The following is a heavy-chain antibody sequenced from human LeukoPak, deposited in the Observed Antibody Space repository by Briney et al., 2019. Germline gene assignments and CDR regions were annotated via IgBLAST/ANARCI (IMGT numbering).Heavy chain of an antibody. Sequence: PGGSLRLSCAASGFTFSSYSMNWVRQAPGKGLEWVSYISSSSSTIYYADSVKGRFTISRDNSKNTLYLQMNSLRAEDTAVYYCAKDAGYDSSGFDAFDIWGQGTMVTVSS. CDR1: GFTFSSYS. J-gene: IGHJ3*02. V-gene: IGHV3-48*01. D-gene: IGHD3-22*01. CDR2: ISSSSSTI. CDR3: AKDAGYDSSGFDAFDI.